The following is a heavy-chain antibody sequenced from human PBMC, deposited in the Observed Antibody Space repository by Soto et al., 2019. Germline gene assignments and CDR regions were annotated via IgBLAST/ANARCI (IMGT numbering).Heavy chain of an antibody. V-gene: IGHV1-69*12. Sequence: QVQLVQSGAEVKKPESSVKVSCKAPGGTFSTYAISWVRQAPGQGLEWMGGIIPMFGTANYAQRFQDRVTINADESTNTVYMELSSLRSEDTDVYFCANGIQLWLRRINNGYSGWGQGTLVTVTS. CDR1: GGTFSTYA. J-gene: IGHJ4*02. CDR2: IIPMFGTA. D-gene: IGHD5-18*01. CDR3: ANGIQLWLRRINNGYSG.